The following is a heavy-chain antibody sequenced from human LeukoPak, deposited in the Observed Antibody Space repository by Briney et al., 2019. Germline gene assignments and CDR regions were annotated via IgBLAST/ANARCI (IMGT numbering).Heavy chain of an antibody. CDR3: ARDHVYGGADY. D-gene: IGHD5/OR15-5a*01. CDR2: TSGDGITT. J-gene: IGHJ4*02. CDR1: GFTFSNNL. V-gene: IGHV3-43*02. Sequence: AGGFLRLSCAASGFTFSNNLMHWVRQAPGKGLEWVSLTSGDGITTYFADSVKGRFTISRDNSKSSLFLQMNSLRTEDTALYYCARDHVYGGADYWGQGTLVTVSS.